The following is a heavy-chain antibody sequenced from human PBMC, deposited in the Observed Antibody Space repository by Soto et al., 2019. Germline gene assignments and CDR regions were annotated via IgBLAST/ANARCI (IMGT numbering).Heavy chain of an antibody. V-gene: IGHV3-30*03. CDR3: VRTRPYLPTD. CDR2: ISFDGRNT. CDR1: GFTFDNYG. J-gene: IGHJ3*01. D-gene: IGHD2-2*01. Sequence: GGSLRLSCAASGFTFDNYGMHWVRQAPGKGLEWVVVISFDGRNTDYADSVKGRFTISRDNSKNTVYLQMTSLRAEDSAVYYCVRTRPYLPTDWGQGTMVTVSS.